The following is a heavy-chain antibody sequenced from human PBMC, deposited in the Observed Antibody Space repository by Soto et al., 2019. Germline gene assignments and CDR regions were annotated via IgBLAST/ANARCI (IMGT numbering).Heavy chain of an antibody. Sequence: EVQLVESGGGLVQPGGSLRLSCAGSGFTFSRFWMSWVRQAPGKGLEWVANIKQNGSEKYYVDSVKGRFTISRDNAKNSLYLQMNGLRAEDTAVYYCARALCSETDELWGQGTLVTVSS. V-gene: IGHV3-7*01. J-gene: IGHJ4*02. CDR2: IKQNGSEK. CDR1: GFTFSRFW. CDR3: ARALCSETDEL. D-gene: IGHD6-19*01.